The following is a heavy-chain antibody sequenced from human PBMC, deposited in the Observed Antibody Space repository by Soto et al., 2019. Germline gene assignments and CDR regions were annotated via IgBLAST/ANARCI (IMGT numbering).Heavy chain of an antibody. D-gene: IGHD3-22*01. J-gene: IGHJ4*02. CDR1: GYTFTGYY. CDR3: ARGPDYYDSSGYPSFDY. Sequence: ASVKVSCKASGYTFTGYYMHWVRQAPGQGLEWMGWINPNSGGTNYAQKFQGRVTMTRDTSISTAYMELSRLRSDDTAVYYCARGPDYYDSSGYPSFDYWGQGTLVTVSS. CDR2: INPNSGGT. V-gene: IGHV1-2*02.